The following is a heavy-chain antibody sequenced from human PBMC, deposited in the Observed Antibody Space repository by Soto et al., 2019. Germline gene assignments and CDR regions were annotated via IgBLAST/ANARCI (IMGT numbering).Heavy chain of an antibody. CDR3: AAYNPVRSDAFDC. D-gene: IGHD1-20*01. CDR2: IVVGSGNT. Sequence: SVKVSCKASGFTFTSSAVQWVRQARGQRLEWIGWIVVGSGNTNYAQKFQERVTITRDMSTSTAYMELSSLRSEDTAVYYCAAYNPVRSDAFDCRGQRTTVTVSS. CDR1: GFTFTSSA. J-gene: IGHJ3*01. V-gene: IGHV1-58*01.